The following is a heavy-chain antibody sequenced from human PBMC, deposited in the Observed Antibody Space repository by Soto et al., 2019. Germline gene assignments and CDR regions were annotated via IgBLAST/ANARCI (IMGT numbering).Heavy chain of an antibody. J-gene: IGHJ6*02. Sequence: QVQLVQSGAEVKKPGSSVKVSCKASGGSFSSYAISWVRQAPGQGLEWMGGIIPIVGTGNYAQNFQGRVTITADDSTSTAYTELSSLRAEDTAMYYFARDLRAAGRPGMDVWGQGTTVTVSS. CDR1: GGSFSSYA. CDR3: ARDLRAAGRPGMDV. D-gene: IGHD6-13*01. V-gene: IGHV1-69*01. CDR2: IIPIVGTG.